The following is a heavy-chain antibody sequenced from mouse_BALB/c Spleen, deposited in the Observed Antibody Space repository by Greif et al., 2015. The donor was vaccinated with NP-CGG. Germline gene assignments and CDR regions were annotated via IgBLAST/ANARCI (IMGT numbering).Heavy chain of an antibody. D-gene: IGHD1-1*01. CDR3: ARSTVVDDY. CDR2: IYPGDGDT. CDR1: GYAFSSYW. J-gene: IGHJ2*01. V-gene: IGHV1-80*01. Sequence: VQLQQSGAELVRPGSSVKISCKASGYAFSSYWMNWVRQRPGQGLEWIGQIYPGDGDTNYNGKFKGKATLTADKSSSPAYMQLSSLTSEDSAVYFCARSTVVDDYWGQGTTLTVSS.